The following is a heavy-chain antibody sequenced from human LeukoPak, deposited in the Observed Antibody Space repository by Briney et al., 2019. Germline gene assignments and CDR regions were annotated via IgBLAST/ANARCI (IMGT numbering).Heavy chain of an antibody. Sequence: GRSLRLSCAASGFIFDDYAMHWVRQAPGKGLELVSGISWNSGSIAYADSVKGRFTISRDNAKNSLYLQMNSLRAEDMALYYCAKDVSLGYCSGGSCSAHFDYWGQGTLVTVSS. D-gene: IGHD2-15*01. V-gene: IGHV3-9*03. CDR3: AKDVSLGYCSGGSCSAHFDY. CDR1: GFIFDDYA. J-gene: IGHJ4*02. CDR2: ISWNSGSI.